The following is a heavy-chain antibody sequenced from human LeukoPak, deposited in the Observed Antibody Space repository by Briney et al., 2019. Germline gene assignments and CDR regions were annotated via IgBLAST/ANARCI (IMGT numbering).Heavy chain of an antibody. V-gene: IGHV3-7*01. CDR2: IQQGGSEK. Sequence: GGSLRLSCAAWCVTFGSYWVTWLRQAPGKGLEWVANIQQGGSEKNYADSVKGRFTISRDNAKNSLYLQMNSLRAEDTAVYYCARDSGNSGYDVHDYWGQGTLVTVSS. CDR1: CVTFGSYW. D-gene: IGHD5-12*01. CDR3: ARDSGNSGYDVHDY. J-gene: IGHJ4*02.